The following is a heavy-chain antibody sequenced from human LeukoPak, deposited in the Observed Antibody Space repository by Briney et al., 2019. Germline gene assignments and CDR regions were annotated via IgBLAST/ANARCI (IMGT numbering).Heavy chain of an antibody. CDR1: GFTFDDDA. Sequence: GGSLRLSCTASGFTFDDDAMSWFRQAPGKGLEWVGFIRSKAYGGTTEYAASVKGRFTISRDDSKSIAYLQMNSLKTEDTAVYYCTRESPSTGYSSSWIYDAFDIWGQGTMVTVSS. CDR2: IRSKAYGGTT. J-gene: IGHJ3*02. CDR3: TRESPSTGYSSSWIYDAFDI. V-gene: IGHV3-49*03. D-gene: IGHD6-13*01.